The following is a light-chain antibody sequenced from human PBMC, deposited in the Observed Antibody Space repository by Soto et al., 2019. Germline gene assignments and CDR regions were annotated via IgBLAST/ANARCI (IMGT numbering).Light chain of an antibody. Sequence: QSVLTQSPSASASLGASVKLTCTLSSGHSSYAIAWHQQQPEKGPRYLMKLNSDGSHSKGDGIPDRFSGSSSGAERYLTISSLQSEDEADYYWQTCGAGSPFGGGTKLTVL. CDR2: LNSDGSH. CDR3: QTCGAGSP. CDR1: SGHSSYA. J-gene: IGLJ2*01. V-gene: IGLV4-69*01.